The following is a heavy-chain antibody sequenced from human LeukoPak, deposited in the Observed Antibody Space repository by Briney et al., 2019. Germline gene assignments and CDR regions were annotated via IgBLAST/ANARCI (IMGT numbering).Heavy chain of an antibody. CDR2: ISSSSSYI. CDR1: GFTFSSYS. D-gene: IGHD2-15*01. CDR3: ARDSPGYCSGGSCYGLDY. V-gene: IGHV3-21*01. J-gene: IGHJ4*02. Sequence: PGGSLRLSCAASGFTFSSYSMNWVRRAPGKGLEWVSSISSSSSYIYYADSVKGRFTISRDNAKNSLYLQMNSLRAEDTAVYYCARDSPGYCSGGSCYGLDYWGQGTLVTVSS.